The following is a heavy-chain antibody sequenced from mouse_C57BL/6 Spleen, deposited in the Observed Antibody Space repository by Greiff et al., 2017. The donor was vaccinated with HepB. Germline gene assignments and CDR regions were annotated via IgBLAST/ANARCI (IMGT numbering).Heavy chain of an antibody. Sequence: VQLQQSGAELVRPGASVKLSCTASGFNIKDDYMHWVKQRPEQGLEWIGWIDPENGDTEYASKFQGKATITADTSSNTADLQLSSLTSEDTAVYYCTFYYDYLWFAYWGQGTLVTVSA. CDR2: IDPENGDT. D-gene: IGHD2-4*01. J-gene: IGHJ3*01. V-gene: IGHV14-4*01. CDR1: GFNIKDDY. CDR3: TFYYDYLWFAY.